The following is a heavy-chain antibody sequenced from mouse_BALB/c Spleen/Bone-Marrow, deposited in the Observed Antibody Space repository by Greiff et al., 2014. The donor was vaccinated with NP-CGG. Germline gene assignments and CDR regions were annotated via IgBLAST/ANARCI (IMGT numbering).Heavy chain of an antibody. CDR3: ARWAYGRSSAWFAY. J-gene: IGHJ3*01. CDR2: INPSSGYT. CDR1: GYTFSTYT. Sequence: QVQLQQSAAELASPGASVKMSCKASGYTFSTYTVHWVKQKPGQGLQWIGYINPSSGYTEYNQKFQDKTTLTADKSSSTAYMQVGSLTFEDSAVYYCARWAYGRSSAWFAYWGQGTLVTVSA. V-gene: IGHV1-4*02. D-gene: IGHD1-1*02.